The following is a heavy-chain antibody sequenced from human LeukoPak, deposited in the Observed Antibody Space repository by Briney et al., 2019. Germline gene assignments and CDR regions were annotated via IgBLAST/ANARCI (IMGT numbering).Heavy chain of an antibody. CDR1: GGSINNYY. D-gene: IGHD2-2*01. J-gene: IGHJ4*02. CDR2: IYYSGST. V-gene: IGHV4-59*12. CDR3: ARGGTLVVVVPAAIEY. Sequence: PSETLSLTCTVSGGSINNYYWSWIRQPPGKGLEWIGYIYYSGSTNYNPSLKSRVTISVDTSKNQFSLKLGSVTAADTAVYYCARGGTLVVVVPAAIEYWGQGTLVTVSS.